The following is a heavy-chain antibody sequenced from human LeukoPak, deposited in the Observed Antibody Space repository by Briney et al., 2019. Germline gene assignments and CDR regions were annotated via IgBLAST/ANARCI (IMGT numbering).Heavy chain of an antibody. J-gene: IGHJ5*02. CDR1: GGTFSSYV. Sequence: GASVKVSCKASGGTFSSYVISWVRQAPGQGLEWMGGIIPIFGTANYAQKFQGRVTFTADESTSTAYMELSSLRSEDTAVYYCARYRRYCSGGSCSWFDPWGQGTLVTVSS. CDR2: IIPIFGTA. V-gene: IGHV1-69*13. CDR3: ARYRRYCSGGSCSWFDP. D-gene: IGHD2-15*01.